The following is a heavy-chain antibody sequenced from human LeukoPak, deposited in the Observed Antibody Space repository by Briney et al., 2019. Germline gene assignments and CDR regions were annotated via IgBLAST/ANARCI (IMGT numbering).Heavy chain of an antibody. CDR1: GYTFTSYD. CDR3: ATTTRDYDYVWGSYRYYYYYYMDV. CDR2: MNPNSGNT. Sequence: GASVKVSCKASGYTFTSYDINWVRQATGQGLEWMGWMNPNSGNTGYAQKFQGRVTMTRNTSISTAYMELRSLRSEDTAVYYCATTTRDYDYVWGSYRYYYYYYMDVWGKGTTVTVSS. J-gene: IGHJ6*03. D-gene: IGHD3-16*02. V-gene: IGHV1-8*01.